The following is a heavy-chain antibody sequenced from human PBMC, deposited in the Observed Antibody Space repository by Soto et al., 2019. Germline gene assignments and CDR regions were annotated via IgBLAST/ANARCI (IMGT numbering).Heavy chain of an antibody. CDR3: ARAHGYYYYYGMDV. CDR2: IYHSGST. Sequence: PSETRSLTCAVSGGSISSGGYSWIWIRQPPGKGLEWIGYIYHSGSTYYNPSLKSRVTISVDRSKNQFSLKLSSVTAADTAVYYCARAHGYYYYYGMDVWGQGTTVTVSS. J-gene: IGHJ6*02. CDR1: GGSISSGGYS. V-gene: IGHV4-30-2*01.